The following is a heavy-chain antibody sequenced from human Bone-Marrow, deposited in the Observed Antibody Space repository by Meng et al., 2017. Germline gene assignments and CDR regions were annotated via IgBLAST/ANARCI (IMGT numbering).Heavy chain of an antibody. CDR1: GFTVSSNY. CDR3: TRGGIAAASWGLCDY. Sequence: EVQLVESGGGLIRPGGSLRLSCAASGFTVSSNYMNWVRQAPGKGLEWVSVIYSGGSTYYADSVKGRFTISRDNSKNTLYLQMNSLGAEDTAVYYCTRGGIAAASWGLCDYWGQGTLVTVSS. D-gene: IGHD6-13*01. CDR2: IYSGGST. J-gene: IGHJ4*02. V-gene: IGHV3-53*01.